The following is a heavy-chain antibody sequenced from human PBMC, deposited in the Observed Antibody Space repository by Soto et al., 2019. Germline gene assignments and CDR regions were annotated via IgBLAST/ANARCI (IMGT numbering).Heavy chain of an antibody. CDR1: GGSISSSSYF. Sequence: QLQLQESGPGLVKPSETLSLTCSVSGGSISSSSYFWGWIRQPPGKGLEWIGSIYYSGRTYYNPSLKSRVTVSVDPSKNQFSLKLSSVTAADTAVYYCARHPSDFWFDPWGQGTLVTVSS. CDR2: IYYSGRT. D-gene: IGHD2-21*02. J-gene: IGHJ5*02. CDR3: ARHPSDFWFDP. V-gene: IGHV4-39*01.